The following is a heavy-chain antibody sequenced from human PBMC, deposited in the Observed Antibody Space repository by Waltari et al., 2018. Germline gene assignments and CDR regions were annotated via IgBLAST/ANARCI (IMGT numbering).Heavy chain of an antibody. Sequence: QVQLQESGPGLVKPAGTLSLTCAVSGGSISSGNRCSWVRQPPGRGLEWIGEIYHSGSTNYNPSLKSRVTISVDKSKNQFSLKLSSVTAADTAVYYCARNLWSGYLTLYYYYGMDVWGQGTTVTVSS. J-gene: IGHJ6*02. V-gene: IGHV4-4*02. CDR3: ARNLWSGYLTLYYYYGMDV. CDR2: IYHSGST. D-gene: IGHD3-3*01. CDR1: GGSISSGNR.